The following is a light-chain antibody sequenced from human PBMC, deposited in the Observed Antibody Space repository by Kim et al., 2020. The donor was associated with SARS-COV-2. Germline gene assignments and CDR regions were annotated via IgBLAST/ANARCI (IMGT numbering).Light chain of an antibody. Sequence: QLVLTQSPSASASLGASVKLTCTLSSGHSNYAIAWHQQQPEKGLRSLMKVNSDGSHIKGDGIPDRFSGTSSGAERYLTISSLQSEDEADYYCQTWGTGFWVFGGGTKLTVL. CDR1: SGHSNYA. V-gene: IGLV4-69*01. CDR2: VNSDGSH. CDR3: QTWGTGFWV. J-gene: IGLJ3*02.